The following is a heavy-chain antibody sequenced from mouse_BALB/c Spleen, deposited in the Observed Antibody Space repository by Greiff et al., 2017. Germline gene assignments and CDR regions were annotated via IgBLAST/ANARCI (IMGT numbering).Heavy chain of an antibody. D-gene: IGHD2-14*01. CDR1: GFTFTDYY. CDR3: ARDRYDAYFDV. Sequence: DVKLVESGGGLVQPGGSLRLSCATSGFTFTDYYMSWVRQPPGKALEWLGFIRNKANGYTTEYSASVKGRFTISRDNSQSILYLQMNTLRAEDSATYYCARDRYDAYFDVWGAGTTVTVSS. V-gene: IGHV7-3*02. CDR2: IRNKANGYTT. J-gene: IGHJ1*01.